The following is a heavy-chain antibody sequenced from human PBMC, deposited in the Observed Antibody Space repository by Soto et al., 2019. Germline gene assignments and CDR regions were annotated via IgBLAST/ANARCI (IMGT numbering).Heavy chain of an antibody. D-gene: IGHD4-17*01. CDR1: GFTFSSYA. CDR3: AKDRDSGDYVGYFDL. Sequence: QAQLVESGGGVVQPGRSLRLSCAASGFTFSSYAMYWVRQTPGKGLEWVAVISNDGSDKYYAESVKGRFTISRDNSKNTLYLRMNSLRLEDTAVFYCAKDRDSGDYVGYFDLWGRGTLVTVAS. J-gene: IGHJ2*01. V-gene: IGHV3-30*18. CDR2: ISNDGSDK.